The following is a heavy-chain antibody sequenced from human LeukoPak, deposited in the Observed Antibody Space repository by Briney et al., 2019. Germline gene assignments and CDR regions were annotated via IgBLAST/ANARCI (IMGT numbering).Heavy chain of an antibody. Sequence: SETLSLTCAVYGGSFSGYYWSWIRQPPGKGLEWIGEINHSGSTNYNPSLKSRVTISVDTSKNQFSLKLSSVTAADTAVYYCARGWRYDYVWGSYRYPAFDYWGQGTLVTVSS. J-gene: IGHJ4*02. CDR2: INHSGST. CDR3: ARGWRYDYVWGSYRYPAFDY. CDR1: GGSFSGYY. V-gene: IGHV4-34*01. D-gene: IGHD3-16*02.